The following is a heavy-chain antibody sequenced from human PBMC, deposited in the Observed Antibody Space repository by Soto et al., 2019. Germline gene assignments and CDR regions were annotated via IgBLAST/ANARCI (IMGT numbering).Heavy chain of an antibody. CDR2: TYYKSQWYY. V-gene: IGHV6-1*01. Sequence: SQTLSLTCAVSGDSVSSDSAAWNWVRQSPSRGLEWLGRTYYKSQWYYDYALSVKGRITINPDSSKNHFSLHLDSVTPEDTAVYSCASGRARLGGRPETWFAPWGQGTLVPVS. CDR1: GDSVSSDSAA. J-gene: IGHJ5*02. CDR3: ASGRARLGGRPETWFAP. D-gene: IGHD6-6*01.